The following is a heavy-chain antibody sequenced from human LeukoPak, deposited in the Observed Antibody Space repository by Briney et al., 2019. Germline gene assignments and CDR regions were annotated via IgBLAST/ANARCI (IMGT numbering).Heavy chain of an antibody. Sequence: STVKVSCKASGGTFSSYAISWVRQAPGQGLEWMGGIIPIFGTANYAQKFQGRVTITADESTSTAYMELSSLRSEDTAVYYCARAHSGYDSDWFDPWGQGTLVTVSS. V-gene: IGHV1-69*01. CDR3: ARAHSGYDSDWFDP. D-gene: IGHD5-12*01. J-gene: IGHJ5*02. CDR2: IIPIFGTA. CDR1: GGTFSSYA.